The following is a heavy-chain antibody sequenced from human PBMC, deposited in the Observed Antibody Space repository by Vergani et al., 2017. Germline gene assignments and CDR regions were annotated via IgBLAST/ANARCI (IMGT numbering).Heavy chain of an antibody. CDR3: ARRCFSDGYCSYFDY. CDR2: IYPGDSET. J-gene: IGHJ4*02. D-gene: IGHD2-21*02. CDR1: GSSFTNYW. Sequence: EVQLVQSGAEVKKPGESLKISCKGSGSSFTNYWIAWVRQMPGKGLEFMGIIYPGDSETRYSPSFQGKVTISVDKSITTAYLQWSGLKASDTAIYYCARRCFSDGYCSYFDYWGEGTLVTVAS. V-gene: IGHV5-51*01.